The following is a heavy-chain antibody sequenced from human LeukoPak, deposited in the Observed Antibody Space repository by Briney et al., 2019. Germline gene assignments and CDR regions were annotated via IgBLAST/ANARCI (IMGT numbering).Heavy chain of an antibody. CDR2: IKQDGSEK. V-gene: IGHV3-7*02. D-gene: IGHD3-10*01. CDR1: GFTFSSYW. J-gene: IGHJ4*02. Sequence: GGSLRLSCAASGFTFSSYWMSWVRQAPGKGLEWVANIKQDGSEKYYVDSVKGRFTISRDNAKNSLYLQMNSLRAEDTAVYYCVTDYSGSNQKYWGQGTLVTVSP. CDR3: VTDYSGSNQKY.